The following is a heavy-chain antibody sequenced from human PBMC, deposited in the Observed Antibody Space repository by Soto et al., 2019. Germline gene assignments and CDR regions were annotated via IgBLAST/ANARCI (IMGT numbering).Heavy chain of an antibody. J-gene: IGHJ1*01. CDR2: INTDTGNT. D-gene: IGHD3-10*01. CDR1: GYTFTTNS. Sequence: QVQLVQSGAEVKMPGASVRVSCKASGYTFTTNSMHWVRQAPGKRPEWMGWINTDTGNTRYSKAFQDRVSITKDTAASTAYMELSSLRSEDTAIYYWARDSTNTWGGSGDWGPGTLVTVSS. V-gene: IGHV1-3*04. CDR3: ARDSTNTWGGSGD.